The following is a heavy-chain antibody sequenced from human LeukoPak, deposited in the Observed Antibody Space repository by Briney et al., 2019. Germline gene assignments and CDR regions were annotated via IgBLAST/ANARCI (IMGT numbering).Heavy chain of an antibody. D-gene: IGHD2/OR15-2a*01. Sequence: PRGSLRLSSAPSLFTFEEYAMHSVRQAPGKGLWWVSLISGDGGTTYYADSVKGRFTISRDNSKNSLYLQVNSLSTEDTALYYCAKAAKTLSTYYYYSGMDDWGQGTTVTVSS. V-gene: IGHV3-43*02. CDR1: LFTFEEYA. CDR3: AKAAKTLSTYYYYSGMDD. J-gene: IGHJ6*02. CDR2: ISGDGGTT.